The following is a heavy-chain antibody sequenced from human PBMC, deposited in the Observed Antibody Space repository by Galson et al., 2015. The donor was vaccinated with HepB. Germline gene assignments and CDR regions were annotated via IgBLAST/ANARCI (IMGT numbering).Heavy chain of an antibody. CDR2: ISYDGSNK. D-gene: IGHD4-11*01. Sequence: SLRLSCAASGFTFSGYGMHWVRQAPGEGLEWVSLISYDGSNKYYADSVKGRFTISRDNSKNTLYLQMNNLRPDDTAVYYCAKWTVSNYGLLDPWGQGTLVTVSS. CDR3: AKWTVSNYGLLDP. CDR1: GFTFSGYG. V-gene: IGHV3-30*18. J-gene: IGHJ5*02.